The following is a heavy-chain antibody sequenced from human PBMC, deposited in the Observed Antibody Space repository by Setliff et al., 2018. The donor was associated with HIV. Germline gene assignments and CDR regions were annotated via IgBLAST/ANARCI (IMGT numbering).Heavy chain of an antibody. CDR1: GYTFTSYG. D-gene: IGHD3-10*01. V-gene: IGHV1-18*01. Sequence: ASVKVSCRASGYTFTSYGISWVRQAPGQGLEWMGWISAYNGNTNYAQKLQGRVTMTTDTSTSTAYMELRSLRSDDTAVYYCARDQITMVRGTLGAFDIWGQGTMVTVSS. CDR2: ISAYNGNT. J-gene: IGHJ3*02. CDR3: ARDQITMVRGTLGAFDI.